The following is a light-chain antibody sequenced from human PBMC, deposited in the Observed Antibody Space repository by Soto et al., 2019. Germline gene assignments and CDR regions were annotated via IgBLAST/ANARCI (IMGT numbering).Light chain of an antibody. CDR1: QSISSW. J-gene: IGKJ1*01. V-gene: IGKV1-5*01. Sequence: DIQMTQSPSTLAASVGGRCTRTCRASQSISSWLAWYQQKPGKAPKLLIYDASSLESGVPPRFSGSGSGTEFTLTISSLQPDDFATYYCQQYNSYSPWTFGQGTKVDIK. CDR3: QQYNSYSPWT. CDR2: DAS.